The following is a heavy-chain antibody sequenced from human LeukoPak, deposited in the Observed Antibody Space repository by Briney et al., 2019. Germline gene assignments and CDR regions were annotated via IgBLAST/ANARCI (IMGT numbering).Heavy chain of an antibody. CDR3: AREARFSTSEDY. CDR1: GGSISSYY. D-gene: IGHD5/OR15-5a*01. CDR2: IYYTGST. Sequence: SETLSLTCTVTGGSISSYYWSWIRQPPGKGLEWIGYIYYTGSTNYNPSLKSRVTISVDASKNQFSLKLSSVTAADTAVYYCAREARFSTSEDYWGQGTLVTVSS. V-gene: IGHV4-59*01. J-gene: IGHJ4*02.